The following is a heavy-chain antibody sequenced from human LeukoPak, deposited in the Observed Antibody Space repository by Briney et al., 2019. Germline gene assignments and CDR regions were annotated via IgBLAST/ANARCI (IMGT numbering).Heavy chain of an antibody. J-gene: IGHJ4*02. CDR1: GFTVNNNY. Sequence: GGSLRLSCAASGFTVNNNYMIWVRQAPGKGLEWVSVIYDDETTYYADSVKGRFAISRDNSRSTVYLQMNSLKPDDTAVYYCATQTITLVVVISPFDYWGQGALVTVSS. CDR3: ATQTITLVVVISPFDY. CDR2: IYDDETT. V-gene: IGHV3-66*02. D-gene: IGHD3-22*01.